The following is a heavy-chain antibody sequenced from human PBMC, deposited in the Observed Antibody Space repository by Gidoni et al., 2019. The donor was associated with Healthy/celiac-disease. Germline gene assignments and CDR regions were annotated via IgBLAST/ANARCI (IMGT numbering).Heavy chain of an antibody. CDR3: AGGTAGNDY. J-gene: IGHJ4*02. D-gene: IGHD2-15*01. Sequence: QVQLVESGGGVVQPGRSLRLSCAAPGFTFSSYAMHWVRQAPGKGLEWVAVISYDGSNKYYADSVKGRFTISRDNSKNTLYLQMNSLRAEDTAVYYCAGGTAGNDYWGQGTLVTVSS. CDR2: ISYDGSNK. V-gene: IGHV3-30-3*01. CDR1: GFTFSSYA.